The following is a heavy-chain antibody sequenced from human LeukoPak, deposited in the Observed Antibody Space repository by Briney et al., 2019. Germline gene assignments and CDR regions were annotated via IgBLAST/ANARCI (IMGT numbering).Heavy chain of an antibody. CDR3: AKDAVWGSYPKYYFDY. CDR1: GFTFSSYW. CDR2: IKQDGSEK. J-gene: IGHJ4*02. Sequence: GGSLRLSCAASGFTFSSYWMSWVRQAPGKGLEWVANIKQDGSEKYYVDSVKGRFTISRDNAKNSLYLQMNSVRAEDTAVYYCAKDAVWGSYPKYYFDYWGQGTLVTVSS. V-gene: IGHV3-7*01. D-gene: IGHD3-16*02.